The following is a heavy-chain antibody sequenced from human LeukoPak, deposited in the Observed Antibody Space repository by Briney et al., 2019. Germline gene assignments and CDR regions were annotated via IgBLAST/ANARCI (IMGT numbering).Heavy chain of an antibody. CDR2: ITQDGSEK. J-gene: IGHJ5*02. CDR1: GFTFSSYW. D-gene: IGHD3-9*01. Sequence: GGSLRLSCAASGFTFSSYWMSWVRQAPGKGLEWVANITQDGSEKYYVDSVKGRFTISRDNAKNSLYLQMNSLRAEDTAVHYCARDASYYDILTGYYNWFDPWGQGTLVTVSS. CDR3: ARDASYYDILTGYYNWFDP. V-gene: IGHV3-7*03.